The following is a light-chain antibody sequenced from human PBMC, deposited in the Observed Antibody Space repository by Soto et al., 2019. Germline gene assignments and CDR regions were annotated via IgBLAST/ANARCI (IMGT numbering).Light chain of an antibody. CDR2: EAY. CDR1: QSLTSTY. CDR3: LQDINYPWT. J-gene: IGKJ1*01. V-gene: IGKV3D-20*02. Sequence: EIVLTQSPGTLSLSPGERATLSCRASQSLTSTYVAWYQQRPGQAPRLLIFEAYSRATGIPDRFSGSGSGTDFTLTISSLQPEDSATYYCLQDINYPWTFGQGTKVEIK.